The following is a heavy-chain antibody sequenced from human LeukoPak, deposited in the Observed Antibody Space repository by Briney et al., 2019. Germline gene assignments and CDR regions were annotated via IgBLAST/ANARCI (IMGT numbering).Heavy chain of an antibody. CDR3: AKDLSFVLRGSPFYFDY. J-gene: IGHJ4*02. CDR2: IGGSGDTT. Sequence: DGSLRLSCAASGFTFSGYAMTWVRQAPGRGLEWVAAIGGSGDTTYYADSVRGRFTISRDNSKNTLYLQMNSLRAEDTAVYYCAKDLSFVLRGSPFYFDYWGQGTLVTVSS. D-gene: IGHD6-25*01. CDR1: GFTFSGYA. V-gene: IGHV3-23*01.